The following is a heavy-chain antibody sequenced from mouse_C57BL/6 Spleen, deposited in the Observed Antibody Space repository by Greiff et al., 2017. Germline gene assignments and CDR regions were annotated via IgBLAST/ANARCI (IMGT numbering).Heavy chain of an antibody. CDR2: IYPSDSET. CDR3: ARRVGYYDYDVSLWCAY. D-gene: IGHD2-4*01. V-gene: IGHV1-61*01. CDR1: GYTFTSYW. Sequence: QVQLQQPGAELVGPGSSVKLSCKASGYTFTSYWMDWVKQRPGQGLEWIGNIYPSDSETHYNQKFKDKATLTVDKSSSTAYMQLSSLTSEDSAVYYCARRVGYYDYDVSLWCAYWGQGTLVTVSA. J-gene: IGHJ3*01.